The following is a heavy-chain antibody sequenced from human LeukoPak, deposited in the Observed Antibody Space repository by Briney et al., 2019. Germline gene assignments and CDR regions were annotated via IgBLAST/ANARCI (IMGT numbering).Heavy chain of an antibody. J-gene: IGHJ4*02. CDR1: GFTFSSYE. V-gene: IGHV3-48*03. CDR3: AAPVLGRDY. Sequence: GGSLRLSCAASGFTFSSYEMNWVRQAPGKGLEWVSYISSSGSTIYYPDSVKGRFTISRDNAKNSLYLQMNNLRAEDTAVYYCAAPVLGRDYWGQGTLVTVSS. D-gene: IGHD6-6*01. CDR2: ISSSGSTI.